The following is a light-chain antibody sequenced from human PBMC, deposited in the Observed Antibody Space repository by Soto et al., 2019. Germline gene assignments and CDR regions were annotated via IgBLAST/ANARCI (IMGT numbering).Light chain of an antibody. CDR3: QQFEDYPFT. V-gene: IGKV1D-13*01. CDR2: DAS. J-gene: IGKJ3*01. CDR1: QGISSA. Sequence: AIKLNQSPSSLAASVGASVTITCRASQGISSALAWYQQTPGRAPKLRSDDASTLESWVPSRCSGRRAGTDCTRTVSSLKPEDWATDDCQQFEDYPFTFGPGTKVEIK.